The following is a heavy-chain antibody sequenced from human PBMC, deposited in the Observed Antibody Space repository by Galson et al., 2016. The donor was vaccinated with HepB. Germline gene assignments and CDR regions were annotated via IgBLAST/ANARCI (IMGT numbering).Heavy chain of an antibody. CDR3: ASLGVDTPMLPASADNSYSGLDV. J-gene: IGHJ6*02. D-gene: IGHD5-18*01. CDR1: GFTLSEYE. V-gene: IGHV3-48*03. CDR2: ISFGDDPT. Sequence: SLRLSCAASGFTLSEYEMSWVRQAPGKGLEWVPYISFGDDPTFYADSVKGRFTISRDNAKNSLFLQMNGLRVEDTGVCYCASLGVDTPMLPASADNSYSGLDVWGQGTTVIVSS.